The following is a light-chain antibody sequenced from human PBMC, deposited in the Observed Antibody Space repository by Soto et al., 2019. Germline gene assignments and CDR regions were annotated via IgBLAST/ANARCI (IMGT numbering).Light chain of an antibody. J-gene: IGKJ1*01. V-gene: IGKV3-20*01. CDR2: GAS. Sequence: EIVLTQSPGTLSMSPGERATLSCRASQSISSNYLAWYQQKPGQAPRLLIYGASSRATGIPDRFSGSGSGTDFTLIISRLEAEDFAVYYCQQDGSSPRTFGQGTKVEFK. CDR1: QSISSNY. CDR3: QQDGSSPRT.